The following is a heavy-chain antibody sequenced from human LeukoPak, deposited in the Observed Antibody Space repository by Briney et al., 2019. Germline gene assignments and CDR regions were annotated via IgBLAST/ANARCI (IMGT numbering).Heavy chain of an antibody. CDR1: AFIFSGHW. Sequence: GGSLRLSCEGSAFIFSGHWMNWVRQTPGKGLEWVAVISYDGSNKYYADSVKGRFTISRDNSENTLYLQINSLRAEDTALYYCAREPSGYNYGYVDYWGQGTLVTVSS. CDR2: ISYDGSNK. CDR3: AREPSGYNYGYVDY. J-gene: IGHJ4*02. D-gene: IGHD5-18*01. V-gene: IGHV3-30-3*01.